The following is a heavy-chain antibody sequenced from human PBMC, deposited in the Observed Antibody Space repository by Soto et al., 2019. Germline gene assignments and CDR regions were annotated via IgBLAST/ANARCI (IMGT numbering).Heavy chain of an antibody. CDR1: GYTFTSYG. CDR2: ISAYNGNT. D-gene: IGHD3-3*01. CDR3: AREKSNYDFWSGPPGRYYYGMDV. Sequence: ASVKVSCKASGYTFTSYGISWVRQAPGQGLERMGWISAYNGNTNYAQKLQGRVTMTTDTSTSTAYMELRSLRSDDTAVYYCAREKSNYDFWSGPPGRYYYGMDVWGQGTTVTVSS. V-gene: IGHV1-18*01. J-gene: IGHJ6*02.